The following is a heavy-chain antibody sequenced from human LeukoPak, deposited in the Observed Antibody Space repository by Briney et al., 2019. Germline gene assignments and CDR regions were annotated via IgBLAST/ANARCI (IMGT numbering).Heavy chain of an antibody. CDR2: INYGGNT. CDR3: ARDLSTTTWFDP. Sequence: KSSETLSLTCTVSGDSISGSSYYWGWIRQPPGKGLEWIGSINYGGNTYYKPSLKSRVTISVDTSKNHYSLRLSSVTAADTAVYYCARDLSTTTWFDPWGQGTLVTVSS. D-gene: IGHD1-1*01. V-gene: IGHV4-39*07. CDR1: GDSISGSSYY. J-gene: IGHJ5*02.